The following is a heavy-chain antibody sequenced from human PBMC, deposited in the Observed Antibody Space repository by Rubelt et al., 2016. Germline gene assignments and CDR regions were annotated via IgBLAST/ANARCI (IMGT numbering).Heavy chain of an antibody. D-gene: IGHD3-22*01. Sequence: GLEWVSAISGSGGSTYYADSVKGRFTISRDNSKNTLYLQMNSLRAEDTAVYYCARDYYDSSGYYYFGAFDIWGQGTMVTVSS. CDR3: ARDYYDSSGYYYFGAFDI. J-gene: IGHJ3*02. CDR2: ISGSGGST. V-gene: IGHV3-23*01.